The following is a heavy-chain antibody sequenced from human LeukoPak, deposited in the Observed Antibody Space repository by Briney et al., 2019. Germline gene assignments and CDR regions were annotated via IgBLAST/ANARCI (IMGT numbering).Heavy chain of an antibody. CDR1: GYTFTGNP. CDR3: TREDY. V-gene: IGHV1-2*02. CDR2: IIPNSGAT. J-gene: IGHJ4*02. Sequence: ASVKVSCKASGYTFTGNPILWVREAPGQGLEWMGWIIPNSGATTYAQKFQGRVAMTRDTSISTAFMELSSLRSDDTAVYYCTREDYWGQGTPVTVSS.